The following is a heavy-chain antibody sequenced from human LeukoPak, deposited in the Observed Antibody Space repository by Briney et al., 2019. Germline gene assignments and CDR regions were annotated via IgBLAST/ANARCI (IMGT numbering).Heavy chain of an antibody. V-gene: IGHV1-18*01. CDR2: ISAYNGNT. Sequence: ASVKVSCKASGGTFSSYAISWVRQAPGQGLEWMGWISAYNGNTNYAQKLQGRVTMTTDTSTSTAYMELRSLRSDDTAVYYCARDSPKGEPTDYWGQGTLVTVSS. D-gene: IGHD2-21*01. J-gene: IGHJ4*02. CDR1: GGTFSSYA. CDR3: ARDSPKGEPTDY.